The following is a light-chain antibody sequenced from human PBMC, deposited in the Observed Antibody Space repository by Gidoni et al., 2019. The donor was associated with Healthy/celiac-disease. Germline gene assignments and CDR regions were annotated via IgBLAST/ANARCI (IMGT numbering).Light chain of an antibody. CDR1: QSSSGH. J-gene: IGKJ4*01. CDR3: QQGFNVPRT. Sequence: DIQMTQSPSSLSASVGDRVTITCRASQSSSGHLDWYQQKPGKAPKLLIYAASSLQSGVPSRVSGSGSGTDFILTISSLQPEDFATYYCQQGFNVPRTFGGGTKVEIK. V-gene: IGKV1-39*01. CDR2: AAS.